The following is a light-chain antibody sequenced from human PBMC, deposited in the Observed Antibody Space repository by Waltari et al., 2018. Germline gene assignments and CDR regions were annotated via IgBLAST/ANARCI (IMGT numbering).Light chain of an antibody. Sequence: QAVVTQEPSLTVSPGGTVTLTCGSSTGAVTSGQYPYWFQKKPGQVPKTLIFATSNKHSWTPARFSGSLLGGKAALALSGAQPEDEAEYYCLLWYSGARWVFGGGTKLSVL. CDR2: ATS. J-gene: IGLJ3*02. CDR3: LLWYSGARWV. V-gene: IGLV7-46*01. CDR1: TGAVTSGQY.